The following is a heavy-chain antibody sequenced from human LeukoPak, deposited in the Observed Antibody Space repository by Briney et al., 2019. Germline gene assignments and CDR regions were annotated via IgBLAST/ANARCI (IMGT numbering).Heavy chain of an antibody. J-gene: IGHJ1*01. CDR3: ARDSPVRH. Sequence: SETLSLTCTVSGGSVSSGSYYWSWIRQPPGKGLEWIGYIYYSGSTNYNPSLKSRVTISVDTSKNQFSLKLSSVTAVDTAVYYCARDSPVRHWGQGTLVTVSS. CDR1: GGSVSSGSYY. CDR2: IYYSGST. V-gene: IGHV4-61*01.